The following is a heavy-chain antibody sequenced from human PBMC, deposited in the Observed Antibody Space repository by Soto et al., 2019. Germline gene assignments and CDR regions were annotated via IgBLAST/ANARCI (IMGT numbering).Heavy chain of an antibody. CDR2: ISGSGGST. Sequence: GGSLRLSCAASGFTFSSYAMSWVRQAPGKGLEWVSAISGSGGSTYYADSVKGRFTISRDNSKNTLYLQMNSLRAEDTAVYYCAKGNGYCSGVSCYSDYYYGMDVWGQGTTVTVSS. CDR3: AKGNGYCSGVSCYSDYYYGMDV. CDR1: GFTFSSYA. V-gene: IGHV3-23*01. J-gene: IGHJ6*02. D-gene: IGHD2-15*01.